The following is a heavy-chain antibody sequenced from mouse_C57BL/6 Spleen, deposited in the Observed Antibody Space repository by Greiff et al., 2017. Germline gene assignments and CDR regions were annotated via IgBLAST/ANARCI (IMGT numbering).Heavy chain of an antibody. D-gene: IGHD1-1*01. CDR2: IDPETGGT. V-gene: IGHV1-15*01. CDR3: TRSWYYGSSWRYAMDY. J-gene: IGHJ4*01. Sequence: QVQLQQSGAELVRPGASVTLSCKASGYTFTDYEMHWVQQTPVHGLEWIGAIDPETGGTAYNQKFKGKAILTADKSSSTAYMELRSLTSEDSAVYYCTRSWYYGSSWRYAMDYWGQGTSVTVSS. CDR1: GYTFTDYE.